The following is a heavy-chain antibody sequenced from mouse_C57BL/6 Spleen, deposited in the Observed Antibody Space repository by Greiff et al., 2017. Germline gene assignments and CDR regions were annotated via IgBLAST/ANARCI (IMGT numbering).Heavy chain of an antibody. CDR2: IYPGSGST. V-gene: IGHV1-55*01. J-gene: IGHJ4*01. Sequence: VQLQQPGAELVKPGASVKMSCKASGYTFTSYWITWVKQRPGQGLEWIGDIYPGSGSTNYNEKFKSKATLTVDTSSSTAYMQLSSLTSEDSAVYYCARVNLYGFYAMDYWGQGTSVTVSS. CDR1: GYTFTSYW. CDR3: ARVNLYGFYAMDY. D-gene: IGHD2-2*01.